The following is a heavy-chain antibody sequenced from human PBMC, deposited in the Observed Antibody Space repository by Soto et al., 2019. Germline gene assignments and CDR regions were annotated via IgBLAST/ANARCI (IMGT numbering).Heavy chain of an antibody. V-gene: IGHV3-21*01. CDR1: GFTFSSYS. D-gene: IGHD4-17*01. J-gene: IGHJ4*02. Sequence: GGSLRLSCAAPGFTFSSYSMNWVRQAPGKGLEWVSSISSSSSYIYYADSVKGRFTISRDNAKNSLYLQMNSLRAEDTAVYYCARDDYGDYPPFDYWGQGTLVTSPQ. CDR3: ARDDYGDYPPFDY. CDR2: ISSSSSYI.